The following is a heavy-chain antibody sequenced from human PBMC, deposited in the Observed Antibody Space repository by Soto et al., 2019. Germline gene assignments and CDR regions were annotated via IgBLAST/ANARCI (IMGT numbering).Heavy chain of an antibody. Sequence: QVQLVQSGAEVKKPGASVKVSCKASGYTFTAYAIHWVRQSPGHRLEWLGWINAGNGEARYPQEFQDRVTITRDTSASTTYMELSSLRSEDSSVYYCARDYRSSWDYWGQGTQVTVSS. CDR2: INAGNGEA. D-gene: IGHD6-13*01. CDR3: ARDYRSSWDY. J-gene: IGHJ4*02. V-gene: IGHV1-3*01. CDR1: GYTFTAYA.